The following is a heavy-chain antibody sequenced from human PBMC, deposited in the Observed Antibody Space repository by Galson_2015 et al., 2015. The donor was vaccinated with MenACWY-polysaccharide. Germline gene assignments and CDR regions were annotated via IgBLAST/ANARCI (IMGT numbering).Heavy chain of an antibody. J-gene: IGHJ3*02. CDR1: SGSISSRGHH. CDR3: ARAPAPYCSSTGCFTKYAFDI. Sequence: ETLSLTCTVSSGSISSRGHHWGWIRQPPGKGLEWIGIVYYSGNTYYNPSLESRVTISVDTSKNQFSLKLNSVTAADTALYYCARAPAPYCSSTGCFTKYAFDIWGPGTMVTVSS. V-gene: IGHV4-39*01. CDR2: VYYSGNT. D-gene: IGHD2-2*01.